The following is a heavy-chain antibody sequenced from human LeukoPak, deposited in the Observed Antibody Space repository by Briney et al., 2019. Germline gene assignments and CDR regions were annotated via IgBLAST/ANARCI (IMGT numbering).Heavy chain of an antibody. CDR1: GFTFSSYA. J-gene: IGHJ4*02. CDR3: AKDWGIAAAGTGFDY. V-gene: IGHV3-23*01. CDR2: ISGSGGST. Sequence: GGSLRLSCAASGFTFSSYAMSSVLQAPGKGPEWVSAISGSGGSTYYADSVKGRFTISRDNSKNTLYLQMNSLRAEDTAVYYCAKDWGIAAAGTGFDYWGQGTLVTVSS. D-gene: IGHD6-13*01.